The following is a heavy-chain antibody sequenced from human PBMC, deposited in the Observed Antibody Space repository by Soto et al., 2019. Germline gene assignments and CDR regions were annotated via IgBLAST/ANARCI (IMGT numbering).Heavy chain of an antibody. D-gene: IGHD3-10*01. CDR1: GGSISSYY. V-gene: IGHV4-59*08. J-gene: IGHJ6*02. CDR2: VHHSWGS. CDR3: ARQGFGPLHGLVDV. Sequence: QVQLQESGPGLVKPSETLSLSCTVSGGSISSYYWSWFRQSPGKRMEWIGYVHHSWGSSYNPSLQSRVALSLAPSKRQFSLKVTSVTATATAVYSCARQGFGPLHGLVDVWGQGTTVTVSS.